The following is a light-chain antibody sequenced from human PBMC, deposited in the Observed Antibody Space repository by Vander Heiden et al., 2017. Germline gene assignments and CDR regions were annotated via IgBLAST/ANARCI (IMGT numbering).Light chain of an antibody. J-gene: IGLJ2*01. CDR2: SKN. Sequence: QSVLTQPPSASGTPGQRVPISCSGSSPHIGSNTVTWYQQLPGTAPKLLIYSKNQRPSGVPDRFSGSKSGTSASLAISGLQSEDEADYYCAAWDDSLNGVVFGGGTKLTVL. CDR1: SPHIGSNT. CDR3: AAWDDSLNGVV. V-gene: IGLV1-44*01.